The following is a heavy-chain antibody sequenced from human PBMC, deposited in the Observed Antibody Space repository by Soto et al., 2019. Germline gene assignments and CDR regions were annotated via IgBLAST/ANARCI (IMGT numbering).Heavy chain of an antibody. Sequence: ASVKVSCKASAYTFTSYDISWVRQAPGQGLEWMGWISAYNGTTNYAQKLQGRVTMTTDTSTSTAYMELRSLRSDDTAVYYCARDVAGGVSDIVVVPAAMLGYYYYGMDVWGQGTTVTVSS. D-gene: IGHD2-2*01. CDR1: AYTFTSYD. CDR3: ARDVAGGVSDIVVVPAAMLGYYYYGMDV. V-gene: IGHV1-18*01. J-gene: IGHJ6*02. CDR2: ISAYNGTT.